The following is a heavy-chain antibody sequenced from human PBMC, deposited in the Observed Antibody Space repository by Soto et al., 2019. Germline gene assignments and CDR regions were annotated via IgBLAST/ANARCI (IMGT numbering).Heavy chain of an antibody. CDR3: ATLNRPRYSGSYCPVWGY. V-gene: IGHV1-24*01. CDR2: FDPEDGET. J-gene: IGHJ4*02. D-gene: IGHD1-26*01. CDR1: GYTLTELS. Sequence: QVQLVQSGAEVKKPGASVKVSCKVSGYTLTELSMHWVRQAPGKGLEWMGGFDPEDGETIYAQKFQGRVTMTEDTYKDTAYMELRSLRSEDTAVSSCATLNRPRYSGSYCPVWGYWGQGTLVTVSS.